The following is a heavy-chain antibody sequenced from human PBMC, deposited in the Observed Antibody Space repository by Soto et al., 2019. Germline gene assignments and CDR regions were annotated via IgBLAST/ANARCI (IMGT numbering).Heavy chain of an antibody. CDR2: IIPMLGIA. CDR1: GGTFSSYT. J-gene: IGHJ4*02. D-gene: IGHD5-18*01. Sequence: QVQLVQSGAEVKKPGSSVKVSCKASGGTFSSYTVSWVRQAPGQGLEWMGRIIPMLGIANYAQKFQGRVTITADKSTSTAYMELSSLSSEDTAVYYSANRGYSYGFVIYWGQGTLVTVSS. CDR3: ANRGYSYGFVIY. V-gene: IGHV1-69*02.